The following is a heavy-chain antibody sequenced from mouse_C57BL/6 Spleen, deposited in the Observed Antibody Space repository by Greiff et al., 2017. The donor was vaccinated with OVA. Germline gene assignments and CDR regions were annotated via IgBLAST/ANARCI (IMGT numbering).Heavy chain of an antibody. D-gene: IGHD2-1*01. CDR2: IWRGGST. J-gene: IGHJ1*03. CDR1: GFSLTSYG. V-gene: IGHV2-5*01. Sequence: VQGVESGPGLVQPSQSLSITCTVSGFSLTSYGVHWVRQSPGKGLEWLGVIWRGGSTDCNAAFMSRLSITKDNSKSQVFFKMNSLQADDTAIYYCAKPLYGNYEGYFDVWGTGTTVTVSS. CDR3: AKPLYGNYEGYFDV.